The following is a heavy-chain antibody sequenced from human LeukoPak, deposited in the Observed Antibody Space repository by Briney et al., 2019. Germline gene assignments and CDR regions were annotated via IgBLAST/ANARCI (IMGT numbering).Heavy chain of an antibody. CDR3: ARDRTGDRNYYYYYMDV. V-gene: IGHV1-2*02. J-gene: IGHJ6*03. Sequence: ASVKVSCKASGYTFTGYYMHWVRQAPGQGLEWMGWINPNSGGTNYAQKFQGRVTMTRDTSIGTAYMELSRLRSDDTAVYYCARDRTGDRNYYYYYMDVWGKGTTVTVSS. CDR2: INPNSGGT. CDR1: GYTFTGYY. D-gene: IGHD7-27*01.